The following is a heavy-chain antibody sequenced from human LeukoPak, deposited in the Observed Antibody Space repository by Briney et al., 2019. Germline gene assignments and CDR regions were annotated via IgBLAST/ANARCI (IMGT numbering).Heavy chain of an antibody. Sequence: GGSLRLSCAASGFTFSSSWMYWVRQAPGKGLVWVSRINSDESITTYADSVKGRFTISRDNAKNKLYLQMNSLRAEDTAVYYCARGLVPGFLDYWGQGTPVTVSS. CDR2: INSDESIT. D-gene: IGHD4-11*01. CDR1: GFTFSSSW. V-gene: IGHV3-74*01. J-gene: IGHJ4*02. CDR3: ARGLVPGFLDY.